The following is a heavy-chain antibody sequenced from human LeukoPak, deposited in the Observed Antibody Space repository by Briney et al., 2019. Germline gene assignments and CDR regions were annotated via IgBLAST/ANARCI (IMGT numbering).Heavy chain of an antibody. CDR1: GYSFTGKY. CDR3: VRSIFSSFDP. V-gene: IGHV1-2*02. J-gene: IGHJ5*02. D-gene: IGHD2-21*01. CDR2: INPDSGDT. Sequence: ASVKVSCKASGYSFTGKYMHWVRQAPGQGLEWMGWINPDSGDTNYEQEFQGRVTMTRDTSINTAHMELSRLRSDDTAVYYCVRSIFSSFDPWGLGTLVTVSS.